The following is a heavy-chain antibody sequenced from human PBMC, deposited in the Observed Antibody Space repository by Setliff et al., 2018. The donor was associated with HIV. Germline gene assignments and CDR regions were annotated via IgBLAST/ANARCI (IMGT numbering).Heavy chain of an antibody. V-gene: IGHV4-39*01. D-gene: IGHD3-16*01. Sequence: PSETLSLTCTGSGGSISSSNYYWGWIRRPPGKGLEWIGCIYYSGSTNYNPSLKSRVTISVDTSKNQFSLKLYSVTAADTAVYYCARIFGFTTASYARGNDYWGRGTLVTVSS. CDR3: ARIFGFTTASYARGNDY. CDR2: IYYSGST. J-gene: IGHJ4*02. CDR1: GGSISSSNYY.